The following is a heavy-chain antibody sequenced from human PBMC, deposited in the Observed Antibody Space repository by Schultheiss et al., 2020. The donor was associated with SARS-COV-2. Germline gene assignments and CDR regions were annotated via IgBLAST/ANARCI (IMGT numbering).Heavy chain of an antibody. CDR3: ASRRGDY. J-gene: IGHJ4*02. V-gene: IGHV3-64*01. Sequence: GGSLRLSCAASGFTVSSNYMSWVRQAPGKGLEYVSAISSNGGSTYYANSVKGRFTISRDNSKNTLYLQMGSLRAEDMAVYYCASRRGDYWGQGTLVTVSS. D-gene: IGHD1-14*01. CDR2: ISSNGGST. CDR1: GFTVSSNY.